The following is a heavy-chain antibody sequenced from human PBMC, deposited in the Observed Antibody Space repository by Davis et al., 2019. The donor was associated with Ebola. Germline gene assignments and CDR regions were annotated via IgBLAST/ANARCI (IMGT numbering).Heavy chain of an antibody. V-gene: IGHV3-21*01. J-gene: IGHJ6*02. CDR2: ISSSSSYI. D-gene: IGHD3-3*01. CDR3: ARDRITIFGVVTIHYGMDV. Sequence: GGSLRLSCAASGFTFSSYSMNWVRQAPGKGLEWVSSISSSSSYIYYADSVKGRFTISRDNAKNSLYLQMNSLRAEDTAVYYCARDRITIFGVVTIHYGMDVWGQGTTVTVSS. CDR1: GFTFSSYS.